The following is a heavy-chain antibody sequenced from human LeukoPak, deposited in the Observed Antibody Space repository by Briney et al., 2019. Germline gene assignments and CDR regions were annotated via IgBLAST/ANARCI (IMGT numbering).Heavy chain of an antibody. J-gene: IGHJ4*02. Sequence: AASVKVSCKASGYTFTSYGVTWVRQAPGQGLEWMGWINPNSGGTNYAQKFQGRVTMTRDTSISTAYMELSRLRSDDTAVCYCARGGEDYYDSSGYPDYWGQGTLVTVSS. CDR2: INPNSGGT. CDR3: ARGGEDYYDSSGYPDY. CDR1: GYTFTSYG. D-gene: IGHD3-22*01. V-gene: IGHV1-2*02.